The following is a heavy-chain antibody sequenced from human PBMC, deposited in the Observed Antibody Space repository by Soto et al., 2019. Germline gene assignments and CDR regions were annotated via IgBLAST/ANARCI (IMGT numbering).Heavy chain of an antibody. Sequence: PGGSLRLSCAASGFTFSSYGMHWCRQAPGKGLEWVAVISYDGSNKYYADSVKGRFTISRDNSKNTLYLQMNSLRAEDTAVYYWAKDQQLAYYYYSGMDVWGQGTTVTVSS. CDR1: GFTFSSYG. J-gene: IGHJ6*02. V-gene: IGHV3-30*18. CDR3: AKDQQLAYYYYSGMDV. CDR2: ISYDGSNK. D-gene: IGHD6-13*01.